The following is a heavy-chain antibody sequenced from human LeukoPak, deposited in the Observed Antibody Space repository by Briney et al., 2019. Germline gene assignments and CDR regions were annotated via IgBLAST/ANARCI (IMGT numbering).Heavy chain of an antibody. J-gene: IGHJ4*02. Sequence: GGSLRLSCAASGFTVSSSYMSWVRQAPGKGLEWVGRIKSKTDGGTTDYAAPVKGRFTISRDDSKNTLYLQMNSLKTEDTAVYYCTTDLYVVPAANDYFDYWGQGTLVTVSS. D-gene: IGHD2-2*01. CDR3: TTDLYVVPAANDYFDY. CDR2: IKSKTDGGTT. CDR1: GFTVSSSY. V-gene: IGHV3-15*01.